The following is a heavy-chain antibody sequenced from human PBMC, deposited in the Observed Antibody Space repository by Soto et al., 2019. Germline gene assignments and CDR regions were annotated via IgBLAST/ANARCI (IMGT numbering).Heavy chain of an antibody. Sequence: ASVKVSCKASGYTFTSYGISWVRQAPGQGLEWMGWISAYNGNTNYAQKLQGRVTMTTDTSTSTAYMELRSLRSDDTAVYYCAREFYCTNGVCPPDHWGQGTLVTVSS. CDR1: GYTFTSYG. D-gene: IGHD2-8*01. J-gene: IGHJ4*02. CDR2: ISAYNGNT. CDR3: AREFYCTNGVCPPDH. V-gene: IGHV1-18*01.